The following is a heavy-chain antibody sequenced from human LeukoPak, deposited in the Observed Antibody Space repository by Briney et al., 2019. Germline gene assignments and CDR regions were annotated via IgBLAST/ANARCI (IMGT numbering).Heavy chain of an antibody. J-gene: IGHJ4*02. D-gene: IGHD2-15*01. V-gene: IGHV4-39*01. CDR2: IYYSGST. Sequence: SETLSLTCTVSGGSISSSSYYWGWIRQPPGKGLEWIGSIYYSGSTYYNPSLKSRVTISVDTSKNQFSLKLSSVTAADTAVYYCATLVGYCSGGSCYYGASMYYFDYWGQGTPVTVSS. CDR1: GGSISSSSYY. CDR3: ATLVGYCSGGSCYYGASMYYFDY.